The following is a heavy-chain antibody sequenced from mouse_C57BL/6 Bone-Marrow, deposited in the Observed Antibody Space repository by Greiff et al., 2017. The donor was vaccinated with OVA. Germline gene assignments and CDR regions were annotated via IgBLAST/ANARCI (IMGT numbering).Heavy chain of an antibody. CDR1: GYTFTDYE. V-gene: IGHV1-15*01. CDR3: TTTVVANFDY. CDR2: IDPETGGT. D-gene: IGHD1-1*01. Sequence: VQLQQSGAELVRPGASVTLSCKASGYTFTDYEMHWVKQTPVHGLEWIGAIDPETGGTAYNQKFKGKAILTADKSSSTAYMELHSLTSEDSAVYYCTTTVVANFDYWGQGTTLTVSS. J-gene: IGHJ2*01.